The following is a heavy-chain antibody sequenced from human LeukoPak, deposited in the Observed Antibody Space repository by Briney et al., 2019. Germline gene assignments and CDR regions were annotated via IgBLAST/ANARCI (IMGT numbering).Heavy chain of an antibody. J-gene: IGHJ4*02. CDR1: GGSISSYY. CDR3: ARRAISSSGWVFDY. Sequence: SETLSLTCTVSGGSISSYYWSWIRQPPGKGLEWIGYIYYSGSTNYNPSLKSRVTISVDTSKNQFSLKLSSVTAADTAVYYCARRAISSSGWVFDYWGQGTLVTVSS. V-gene: IGHV4-59*01. CDR2: IYYSGST. D-gene: IGHD6-19*01.